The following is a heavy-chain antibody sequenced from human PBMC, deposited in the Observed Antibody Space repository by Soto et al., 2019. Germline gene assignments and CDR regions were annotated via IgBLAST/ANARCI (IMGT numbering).Heavy chain of an antibody. V-gene: IGHV4-30-2*01. CDR1: GGSISSGGYS. J-gene: IGHJ4*02. CDR2: LYHTGNT. D-gene: IGHD2-21*02. CDR3: ARFRGTAILDF. Sequence: SETLSLTCAVSGGSISSGGYSWSWIRQPPGKGLEWIGYLYHTGNTYYNPSLESRVTISVDRSKNQFSLELTSVTAADTAVYYCARFRGTAILDFWGQGTLVTVSS.